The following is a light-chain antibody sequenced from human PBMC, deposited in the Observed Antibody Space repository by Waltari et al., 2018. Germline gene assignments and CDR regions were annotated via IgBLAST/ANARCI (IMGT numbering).Light chain of an antibody. CDR2: AAS. CDR1: QSISSY. Sequence: DIQMTHSPSSLSASVGDRVTITCRASQSISSYLNWYQQRPGKDPKLLIYAASSLQSGVPSRFSGSGSGTDFTLTISSLHPEDFATYYCQQSDDTPYTFGQGTKLEIK. V-gene: IGKV1-39*01. CDR3: QQSDDTPYT. J-gene: IGKJ2*01.